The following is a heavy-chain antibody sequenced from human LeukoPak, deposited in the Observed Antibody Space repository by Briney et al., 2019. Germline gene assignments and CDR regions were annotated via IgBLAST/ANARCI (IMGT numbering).Heavy chain of an antibody. CDR3: AETPNSGNYYASFDY. Sequence: PGGSLRLSCAASGFTFSNYGMSWVRQAPGKGLEWLSVISGSGGTTYYAGSVKGRFTISRDNSKDTLYLQMNSLRAEDTAVYYCAETPNSGNYYASFDYWGQGTLVTVSS. J-gene: IGHJ4*02. V-gene: IGHV3-23*01. D-gene: IGHD1-26*01. CDR2: ISGSGGTT. CDR1: GFTFSNYG.